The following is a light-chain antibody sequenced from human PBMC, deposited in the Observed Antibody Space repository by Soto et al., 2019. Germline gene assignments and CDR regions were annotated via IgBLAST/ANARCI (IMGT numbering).Light chain of an antibody. CDR3: QQPYSTVRT. CDR2: AAP. J-gene: IGKJ1*01. V-gene: IGKV1-39*01. CDR1: QYISTY. Sequence: DIQMTQSPSSLSASVGDRVSITCRASQYISTYLNWYQQKPGKAPKLLIYAAPNLQSGVPSRFSGSGSGTEFTLTISSLQPEDFATYYCQQPYSTVRTFGQGTKVDIK.